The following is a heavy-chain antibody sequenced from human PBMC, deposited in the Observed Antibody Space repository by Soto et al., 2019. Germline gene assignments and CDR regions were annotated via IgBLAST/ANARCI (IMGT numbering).Heavy chain of an antibody. CDR2: INSGGNT. V-gene: IGHV3-66*01. CDR3: VRENYYYGMDV. CDR1: GFDASVNY. Sequence: GGSLRLSCAASGFDASVNYMTWVRQAPVKGLEWVSAINSGGNTFYADSMKGRFTISRDNSKNTLYLQMNSLRVEDTAMYYCVRENYYYGMDVWGQGTAVTVS. J-gene: IGHJ6*02.